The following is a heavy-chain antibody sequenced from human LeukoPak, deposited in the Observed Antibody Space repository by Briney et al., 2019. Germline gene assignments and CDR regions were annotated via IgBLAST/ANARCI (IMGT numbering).Heavy chain of an antibody. J-gene: IGHJ6*03. CDR2: IAPIFGTP. V-gene: IGHV1-69*05. Sequence: GASVKVSCKASGGTFDRYAISWVRQAPGQGLEWMGGIAPIFGTPNYAQNFQGRVTITTDESTSTAYMELSSPRSDDTAVYYCASHFRSNHYYFYYMDVWGTGTTVTVSS. D-gene: IGHD3-16*02. CDR3: ASHFRSNHYYFYYMDV. CDR1: GGTFDRYA.